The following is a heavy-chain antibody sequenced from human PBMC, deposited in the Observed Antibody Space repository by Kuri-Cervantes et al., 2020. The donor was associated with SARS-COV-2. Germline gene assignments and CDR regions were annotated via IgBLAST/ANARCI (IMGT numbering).Heavy chain of an antibody. CDR2: ISSDGSIR. J-gene: IGHJ6*02. V-gene: IGHV3-30*03. CDR3: ARAGSGNYYIPFYYFGLDV. Sequence: GESLKISCAASGFTFSSYSMNWVRQAPGKGLEWVALISSDGSIRHYGDSVKGRFIISREDSKNTLYLQMNSLRVEDTAVYYSARAGSGNYYIPFYYFGLDVWGQGITVTVSS. CDR1: GFTFSSYS. D-gene: IGHD3-10*01.